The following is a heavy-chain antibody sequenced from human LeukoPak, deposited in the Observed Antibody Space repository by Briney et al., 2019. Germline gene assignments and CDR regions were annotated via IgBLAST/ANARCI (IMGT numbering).Heavy chain of an antibody. CDR3: ARDEPTVTTGPPVGS. V-gene: IGHV3-74*01. J-gene: IGHJ4*02. CDR1: GFTFSSYA. Sequence: PGGSLRLSCAASGFTFSSYAMHWVRQAPGKGLEWVSCINGYGSITNYADSVKGRFTISRDNAKNTLYLQMNSLRVEDTAVYYCARDEPTVTTGPPVGSWGQGTLVTVSS. CDR2: INGYGSIT. D-gene: IGHD4-17*01.